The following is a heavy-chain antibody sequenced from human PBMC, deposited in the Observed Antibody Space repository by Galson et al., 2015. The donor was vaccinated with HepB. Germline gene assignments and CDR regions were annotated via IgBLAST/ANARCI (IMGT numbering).Heavy chain of an antibody. J-gene: IGHJ4*02. CDR3: AKDEWGIVGATTGGGY. Sequence: SLRLSCAASGFTFSSYAMSWVRQAPGKGLEWVSAVSGSGGSTYYADSVKGRFTISRDNSKNTLYLQMNSLRAEDTAVYYCAKDEWGIVGATTGGGYWGQGTLVTVSS. CDR2: VSGSGGST. D-gene: IGHD1-26*01. V-gene: IGHV3-23*01. CDR1: GFTFSSYA.